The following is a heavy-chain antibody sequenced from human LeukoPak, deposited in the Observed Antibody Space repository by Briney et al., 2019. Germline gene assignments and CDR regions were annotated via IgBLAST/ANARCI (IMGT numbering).Heavy chain of an antibody. D-gene: IGHD3-3*01. J-gene: IGHJ4*02. Sequence: GTSLRLSCAASGFAFNSYAMHWVRQAPGKGLEWLAVVSSHGVDKFYADSVKGRFTISKDTSNNTLSLQMNSLGGDDTAVYYCARDSGPLRFLEWLFDYWGQGTLVTVSS. CDR3: ARDSGPLRFLEWLFDY. CDR1: GFAFNSYA. CDR2: VSSHGVDK. V-gene: IGHV3-30*04.